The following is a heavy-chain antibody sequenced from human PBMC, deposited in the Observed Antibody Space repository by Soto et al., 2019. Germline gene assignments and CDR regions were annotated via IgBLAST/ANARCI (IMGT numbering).Heavy chain of an antibody. J-gene: IGHJ3*02. CDR3: TLVSWSAETFDI. D-gene: IGHD6-13*01. V-gene: IGHV1-69*02. Sequence: QVQLLQSGAEMKKPGSSVKVSCKASGGTFSTYTIIWVRQAPGQGLEWMGRIIPMLDITNTAQSFQGRVMITADMSTSTAYLELSALRSDDTAIYFCTLVSWSAETFDIWGRGTMVTVSS. CDR2: IIPMLDIT. CDR1: GGTFSTYT.